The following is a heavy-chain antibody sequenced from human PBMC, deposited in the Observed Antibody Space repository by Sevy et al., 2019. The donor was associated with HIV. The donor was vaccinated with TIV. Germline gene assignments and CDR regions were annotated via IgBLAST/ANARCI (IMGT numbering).Heavy chain of an antibody. CDR2: IIPIFGTA. CDR3: ARDLNPITMVRGVIITAGGAFDI. D-gene: IGHD3-10*01. J-gene: IGHJ3*02. V-gene: IGHV1-69*13. Sequence: ASVKVACKASGGTFSSYAISWVRQAPGQGLEWMGGIIPIFGTANYAQKFQGRVTITADESTSTAYMELSRLRSEDTAVYYCARDLNPITMVRGVIITAGGAFDIWGQGTMVTVSS. CDR1: GGTFSSYA.